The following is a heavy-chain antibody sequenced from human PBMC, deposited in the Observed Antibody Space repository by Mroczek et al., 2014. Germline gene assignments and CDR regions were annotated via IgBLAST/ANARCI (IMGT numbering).Heavy chain of an antibody. CDR2: IYYSGST. J-gene: IGHJ4*02. CDR3: ARHGGEDYYDSSGYPFDY. CDR1: GGSISSSSYY. V-gene: IGHV4-39*01. Sequence: QVQLQQWGPGLVKPSETLSLTCTVSGGSISSSSYYWGWIRQPPGKGLEWIGSIYYSGSTYYNPSLKSRVTISVDTSKNQFSLKLSSVTAADTAVYYCARHGGEDYYDSSGYPFDYWGQGTLVTVSS. D-gene: IGHD3-22*01.